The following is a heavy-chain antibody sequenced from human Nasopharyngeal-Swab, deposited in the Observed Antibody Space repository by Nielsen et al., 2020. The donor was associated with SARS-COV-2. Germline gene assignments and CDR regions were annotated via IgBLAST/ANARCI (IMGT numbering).Heavy chain of an antibody. D-gene: IGHD2-2*01. CDR1: DYTFTSYG. J-gene: IGHJ3*02. Sequence: ASVKVSCKASDYTFTSYGISWVRQAPGQGLEWMGWISAYNGNTNYAQNLQGRVTMTTDTSTSTAYMELRGLRSDDTAVYYCARVVPRGAFNIWGQGTMVTVSS. CDR3: ARVVPRGAFNI. CDR2: ISAYNGNT. V-gene: IGHV1-18*01.